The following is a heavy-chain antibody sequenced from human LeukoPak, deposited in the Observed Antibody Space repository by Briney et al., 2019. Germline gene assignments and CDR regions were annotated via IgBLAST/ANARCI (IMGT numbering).Heavy chain of an antibody. CDR2: ISYDGSSK. D-gene: IGHD3-3*01. CDR3: ARDSEWPPPRYYYGMDV. V-gene: IGHV3-30-3*01. J-gene: IGHJ6*02. Sequence: GGSLRLSCAASGFTFSRYAIHWVRQAPGKGLEWVAVISYDGSSKYDADSVKGRFTISRDNTKNTLYLQMNSLRAEDTAVYYCARDSEWPPPRYYYGMDVWAKGPRSPSP. CDR1: GFTFSRYA.